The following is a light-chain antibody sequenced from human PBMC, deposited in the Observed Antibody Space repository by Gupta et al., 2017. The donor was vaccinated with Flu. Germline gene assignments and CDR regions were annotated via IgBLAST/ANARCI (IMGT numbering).Light chain of an antibody. CDR3: QLWAGGSNHPYL. CDR2: EES. J-gene: IGLJ2*01. Sequence: SFVLTQPPSMSVAPGQTARIPCGGTNIVSKRVHGYQQKPGQARVLGDGEESDRPAGIPERFAGVNSCNKEKLTLSRGEARDYTADDVQLWAGGSNHPYLVGGGTKLTVL. V-gene: IGLV3-21*02. CDR1: NIVSKR.